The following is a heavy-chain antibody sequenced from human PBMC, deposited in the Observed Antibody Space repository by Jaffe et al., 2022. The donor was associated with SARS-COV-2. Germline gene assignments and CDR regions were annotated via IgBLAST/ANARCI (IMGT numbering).Heavy chain of an antibody. D-gene: IGHD2-2*01. CDR1: GGSISSGSYY. CDR3: AREGIVVVPAAIRD. V-gene: IGHV4-61*02. Sequence: QVQLQESGPGLVKPSQTLSLTCTVSGGSISSGSYYWSWIRQPAGKGLEWIGRIYTSGSTNYNPSLKSRVTISVDTSKNQFSLKLSSVTAADTAVYYCAREGIVVVPAAIRDWGQGTLVTVSS. J-gene: IGHJ4*02. CDR2: IYTSGST.